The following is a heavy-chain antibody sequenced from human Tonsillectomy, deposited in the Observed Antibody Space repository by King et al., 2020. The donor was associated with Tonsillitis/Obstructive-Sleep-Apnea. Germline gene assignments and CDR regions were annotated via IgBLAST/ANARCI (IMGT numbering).Heavy chain of an antibody. D-gene: IGHD3-9*01. CDR1: GFTFSSYA. CDR2: IGGNGCST. Sequence: VQLVESGGGLVQPGGSLRLSCAASGFTFSSYAMSWVREAPGKVLEWVSGIGGNGCSTYHADSVKGRFTISRDNSKNTLYLQMNRLRAEDTAVYYCAKGAYDILTGSDYWGQGTLVTVSS. CDR3: AKGAYDILTGSDY. V-gene: IGHV3-23*04. J-gene: IGHJ4*02.